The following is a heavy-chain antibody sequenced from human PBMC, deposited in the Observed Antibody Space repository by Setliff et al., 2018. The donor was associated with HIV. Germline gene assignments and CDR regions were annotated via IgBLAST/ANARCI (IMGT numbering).Heavy chain of an antibody. D-gene: IGHD6-13*01. J-gene: IGHJ3*02. CDR3: ARDGYSSSSLRVGNDAFDI. CDR1: GDSISSSSYY. Sequence: SETLSLTCSVSGDSISSSSYYWGWIRQPPGKGLEWIGSIYYSGSTYYNPSLNSRVTISVDTSENQFSLKLSSVTAADTAVYYCARDGYSSSSLRVGNDAFDIWGQGTMVTVS. V-gene: IGHV4-39*07. CDR2: IYYSGST.